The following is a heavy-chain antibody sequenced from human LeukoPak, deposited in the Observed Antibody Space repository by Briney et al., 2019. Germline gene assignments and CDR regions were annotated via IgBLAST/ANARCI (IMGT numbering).Heavy chain of an antibody. CDR1: SGSINSYY. CDR3: ARRGGYCSGGSCFYFDY. Sequence: PSETLSLTCTVSSGSINSYYWTWIRQPPGKGLECIGYMYYTGSTNYNPSLKSRVTISVDTSKDQFSLKLSSVTAADTAVYYCARRGGYCSGGSCFYFDYWGQGTLVTVSS. J-gene: IGHJ4*02. CDR2: MYYTGST. V-gene: IGHV4-59*08. D-gene: IGHD2-15*01.